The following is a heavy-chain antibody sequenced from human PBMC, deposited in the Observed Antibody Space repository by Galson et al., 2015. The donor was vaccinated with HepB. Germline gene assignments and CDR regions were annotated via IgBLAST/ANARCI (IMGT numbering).Heavy chain of an antibody. Sequence: SLRLSCAVSGFTFSNYVMSWVRQAPGKGLEWVSGISGSGLGTYYADSVKGRFTISRDNSKSSLYLQMNSLRGEDTAVYYCARDLRAIDWGTFDIWGQGTMVTVS. J-gene: IGHJ3*02. CDR2: ISGSGLGT. V-gene: IGHV3-23*01. CDR1: GFTFSNYV. D-gene: IGHD7-27*01. CDR3: ARDLRAIDWGTFDI.